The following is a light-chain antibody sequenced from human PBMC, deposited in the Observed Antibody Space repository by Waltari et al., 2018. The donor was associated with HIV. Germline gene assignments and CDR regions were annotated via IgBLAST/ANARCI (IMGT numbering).Light chain of an antibody. CDR2: GAY. Sequence: IQMTQSPSSLSASVGDRVIITCRASQGIGNDLGWYHQRPGKAPKLLIYGAYSLHSGVPSRFSGSGSGTDFTLTISSLQPEDFGTYYCLQDLNYPRTFGQGTKVEIK. J-gene: IGKJ1*01. CDR1: QGIGND. CDR3: LQDLNYPRT. V-gene: IGKV1-6*01.